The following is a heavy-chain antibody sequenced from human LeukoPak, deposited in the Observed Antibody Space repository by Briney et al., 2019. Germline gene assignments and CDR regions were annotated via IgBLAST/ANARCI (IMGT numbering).Heavy chain of an antibody. J-gene: IGHJ4*02. CDR1: GFNLSSNL. Sequence: GSLRLSFAASGFNLSSNLMHWVRQVPGKGLLLVSRINSDGSTTTYADSVKGRFTISRDNAKNTLYLQMNSLRAEDTAVYYCARDFTFYGSGPHFDYWGLGTLVTVSS. D-gene: IGHD3-10*01. V-gene: IGHV3-74*03. CDR3: ARDFTFYGSGPHFDY. CDR2: INSDGSTT.